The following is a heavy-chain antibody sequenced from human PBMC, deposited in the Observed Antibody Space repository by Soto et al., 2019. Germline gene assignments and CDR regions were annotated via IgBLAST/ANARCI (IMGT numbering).Heavy chain of an antibody. Sequence: GGSLRLSCAASGFTFSSYAMSWVRQAPGKGLEWVSAISGSGGSTYYADSVKGRFTISRDNSKNTLYLQMNSLRAEDTAVYYCAKAIDYDYVWGSRTGNAFDIWGQGTMVTVSS. D-gene: IGHD3-16*01. CDR2: ISGSGGST. CDR3: AKAIDYDYVWGSRTGNAFDI. CDR1: GFTFSSYA. V-gene: IGHV3-23*01. J-gene: IGHJ3*02.